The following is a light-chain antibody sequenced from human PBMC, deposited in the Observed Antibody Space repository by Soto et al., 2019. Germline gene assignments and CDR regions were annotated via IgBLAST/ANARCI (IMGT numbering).Light chain of an antibody. Sequence: QSVLTQSPSASASLGASVKLTCTLSSGHSSYAIAWHQQQPEKGPRFLMKLSSDGSHSKGDGIPDRFSGSSSGAERYLTISSLQSEDEADYYCQTWTTGIRVFGGGTQLTVL. CDR3: QTWTTGIRV. J-gene: IGLJ3*02. V-gene: IGLV4-69*01. CDR2: LSSDGSH. CDR1: SGHSSYA.